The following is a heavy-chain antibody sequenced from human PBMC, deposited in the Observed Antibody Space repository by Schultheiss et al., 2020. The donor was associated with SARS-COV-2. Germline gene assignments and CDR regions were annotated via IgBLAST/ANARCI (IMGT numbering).Heavy chain of an antibody. V-gene: IGHV3-74*01. J-gene: IGHJ4*02. CDR2: MNTDGRTT. Sequence: GGSLRLSCGASGFTFSSYWMHWVRQVAGKGLVWVSGMNTDGRTTRYADSVKGRFTISRDNAKNTLYLQMNSLRAEDTAVYYCARVGSSGWYGSYHLDSWGQGCLVTVSS. CDR1: GFTFSSYW. D-gene: IGHD6-19*01. CDR3: ARVGSSGWYGSYHLDS.